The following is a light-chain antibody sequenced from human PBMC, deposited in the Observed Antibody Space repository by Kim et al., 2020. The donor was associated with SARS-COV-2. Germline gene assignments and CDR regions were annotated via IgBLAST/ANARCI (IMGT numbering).Light chain of an antibody. CDR2: NYI. CDR3: QSYDNSLSGFYV. Sequence: VTRSCSGSSSNIGAGYNVHWYQQLPGTAPKLLIFNYINRPSGVPDRFSGSKSGTSASLAITGLQAEDEADYYCQSYDNSLSGFYVFGTGTKVTVL. V-gene: IGLV1-40*01. J-gene: IGLJ1*01. CDR1: SSNIGAGYN.